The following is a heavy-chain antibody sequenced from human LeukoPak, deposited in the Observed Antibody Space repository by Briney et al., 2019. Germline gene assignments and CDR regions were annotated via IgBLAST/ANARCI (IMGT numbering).Heavy chain of an antibody. D-gene: IGHD6-19*01. CDR3: ARGSRAVAGPLGGFDP. CDR1: RYTFTSYY. V-gene: IGHV1-46*01. Sequence: ASVKVSCKASRYTFTSYYMHWVRQAPGQGLEWMGIINPSGGSTSYAQKFQGRVTMTRDMSTSTVYMELSSLRSEDTAVYYCARGSRAVAGPLGGFDPWGQGTLVTVSS. J-gene: IGHJ5*02. CDR2: INPSGGST.